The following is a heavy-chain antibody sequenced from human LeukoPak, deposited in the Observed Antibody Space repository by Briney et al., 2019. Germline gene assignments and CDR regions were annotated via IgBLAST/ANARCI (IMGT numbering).Heavy chain of an antibody. CDR2: ISSSSSYI. J-gene: IGHJ4*02. Sequence: PGGSLRLSCAASGFTLSSYSMNWVRQAPGKGLEWVSFISSSSSYIYYADSVKGRFTISRDNAKNSLYLQMNSLRAEDTAVYYCANGPPGGGFHYWGQGTLVTVSS. D-gene: IGHD3-16*01. V-gene: IGHV3-21*04. CDR3: ANGPPGGGFHY. CDR1: GFTLSSYS.